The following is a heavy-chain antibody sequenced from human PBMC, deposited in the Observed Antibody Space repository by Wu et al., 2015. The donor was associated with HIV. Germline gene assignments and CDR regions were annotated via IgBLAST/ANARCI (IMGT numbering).Heavy chain of an antibody. CDR2: FVPEDDET. V-gene: IGHV1-24*01. CDR3: ARNTDSVATSLYSLGV. Sequence: QVQLVQSGAEMKKPGASVKVSCKLSGSNLSKLSIHWVRQAPGKGLEWMGGFVPEDDETIYAQRFQGRVIMTEDTSTDTAYMQLSSLRSEDTAVYYCARNTDSVATSLYSLGVWGQGTVVTVSS. D-gene: IGHD5-12*01. J-gene: IGHJ6*02. CDR1: GSNLSKLS.